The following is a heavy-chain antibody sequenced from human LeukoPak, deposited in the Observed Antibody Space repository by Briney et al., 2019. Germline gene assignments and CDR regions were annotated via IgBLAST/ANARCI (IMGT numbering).Heavy chain of an antibody. CDR3: AKDLVRAFYSSSPSAFDY. CDR2: ISGSGGST. CDR1: GFTFSSYA. V-gene: IGHV3-23*01. J-gene: IGHJ4*02. D-gene: IGHD6-6*01. Sequence: GGSLRLSCAASGFTFSSYAMSWVRQAPGKGLEWVSAISGSGGSTYYADTVKGRFTISRDNSKNTLYLQMNSLRAEDTAVYYCAKDLVRAFYSSSPSAFDYWGQGTLVTVSS.